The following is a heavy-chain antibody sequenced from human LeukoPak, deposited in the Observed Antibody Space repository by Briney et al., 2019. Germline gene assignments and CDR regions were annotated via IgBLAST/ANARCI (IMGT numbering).Heavy chain of an antibody. Sequence: GASVTVSCKASGYTFTSYDINWVRQATGQGLEWMGWMNPNSGNTGYAQKFQGRVTMTRDTSISTAYMELSRLRSDDTAVYYCARDTPYGDYGAWIDYWGQGTLVTVSS. CDR3: ARDTPYGDYGAWIDY. CDR2: MNPNSGNT. J-gene: IGHJ4*02. D-gene: IGHD4-17*01. CDR1: GYTFTSYD. V-gene: IGHV1-8*02.